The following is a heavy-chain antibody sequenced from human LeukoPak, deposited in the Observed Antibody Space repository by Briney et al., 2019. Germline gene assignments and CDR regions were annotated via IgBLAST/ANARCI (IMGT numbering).Heavy chain of an antibody. CDR2: IYHSGST. Sequence: PSGTLSLTCVVSGGSISSSNSRSWVRQPPGKGLEWIGEIYHSGSTNYNPSLKSRVTMSVDKSKNQFSLNLSSVTAADTAVYYCARRTSGWYGIDYWGQGTLVTVSS. CDR3: ARRTSGWYGIDY. D-gene: IGHD6-19*01. J-gene: IGHJ4*02. V-gene: IGHV4-4*02. CDR1: GGSISSSNS.